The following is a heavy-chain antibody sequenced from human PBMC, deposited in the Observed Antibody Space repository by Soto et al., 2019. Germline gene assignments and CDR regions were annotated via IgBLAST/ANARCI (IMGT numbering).Heavy chain of an antibody. J-gene: IGHJ4*02. CDR3: AREPSKSIVGATDDY. Sequence: GKVSCKASGYTFTSYAMHWVRQAPGQRLEWMGWINAGNGNTKYSQKFQGRVTITRDTSASTAYMELSSLRSEDTAVYYCAREPSKSIVGATDDYWGQGTLVTVSS. V-gene: IGHV1-3*01. D-gene: IGHD1-26*01. CDR1: GYTFTSYA. CDR2: INAGNGNT.